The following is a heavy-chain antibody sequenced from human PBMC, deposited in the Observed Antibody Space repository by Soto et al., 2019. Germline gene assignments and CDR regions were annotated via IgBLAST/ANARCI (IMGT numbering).Heavy chain of an antibody. J-gene: IGHJ5*02. Sequence: QVQLVQSGAEEKKPGASVKVSCKASGYTFTSYAMHLVRQAPGQRLEWMGWINAGNGNTKYTQKFQGSVTIARDTSASKAYMKLSSLRSEDTAVYYCARGNPVWYDPWGQGTLVTVSS. CDR3: ARGNPVWYDP. CDR1: GYTFTSYA. V-gene: IGHV1-3*05. CDR2: INAGNGNT. D-gene: IGHD1-1*01.